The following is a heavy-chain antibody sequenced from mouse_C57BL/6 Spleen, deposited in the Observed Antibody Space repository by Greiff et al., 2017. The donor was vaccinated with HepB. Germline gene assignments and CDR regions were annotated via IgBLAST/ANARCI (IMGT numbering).Heavy chain of an antibody. J-gene: IGHJ2*01. D-gene: IGHD2-4*01. CDR1: GYTFTSYW. Sequence: VQLQQPGAELVMPGASVKLSCKASGYTFTSYWMHWVKQRPGQGLEWIGEIDPSDSYTNYNQKFKGKSTLTVDKSSSTAYMQLSSLTSEDSAVYYCARGRDYDGGYFDYWGQGTTLTVSS. CDR2: IDPSDSYT. CDR3: ARGRDYDGGYFDY. V-gene: IGHV1-69*01.